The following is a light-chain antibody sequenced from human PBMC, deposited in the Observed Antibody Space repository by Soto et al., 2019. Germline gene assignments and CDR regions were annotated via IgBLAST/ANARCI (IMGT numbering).Light chain of an antibody. CDR3: EAYCSVPV. V-gene: IGKV1-27*01. CDR2: AAS. J-gene: IGKJ3*01. CDR1: QDIRNF. Sequence: DIQMTQSPTSLSASVGDRVTITCRASQDIRNFVAWYQQKPGKAPKLLLYAASTLQSGAPSRFSGSGSCTDFPLTINTLQPEAGATSYCEAYCSVPVFGPGTKVEIK.